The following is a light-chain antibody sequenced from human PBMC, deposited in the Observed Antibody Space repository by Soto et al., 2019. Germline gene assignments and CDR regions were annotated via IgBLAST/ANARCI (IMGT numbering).Light chain of an antibody. J-gene: IGKJ3*01. CDR2: GAS. CDR3: QQYGSSYT. CDR1: QSVNNNY. V-gene: IGKV3-20*01. Sequence: EIVLTQSPGTLSLSPGERATLSCRASQSVNNNYLAWYQQKPGQPPRLLIYGASSRAIGIPDRFSGGGSGTDFTLTISRLEPEDFAGYYCQQYGSSYTFGPGTKVDIK.